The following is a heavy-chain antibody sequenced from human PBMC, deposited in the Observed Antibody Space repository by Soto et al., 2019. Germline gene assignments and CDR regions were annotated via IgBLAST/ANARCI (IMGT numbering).Heavy chain of an antibody. J-gene: IGHJ5*02. V-gene: IGHV1-18*01. Sequence: ASVKVSCKASGYTFTRSGISWVRQAPGQGLEWMGWISGYNGNTKNAQKLQGRVTMTTDTSTSTAYMGLRSLRSDDTAVYYCARGVGSGSYYNQYNWFDPWGQGTLVTVSS. CDR3: ARGVGSGSYYNQYNWFDP. D-gene: IGHD3-10*01. CDR1: GYTFTRSG. CDR2: ISGYNGNT.